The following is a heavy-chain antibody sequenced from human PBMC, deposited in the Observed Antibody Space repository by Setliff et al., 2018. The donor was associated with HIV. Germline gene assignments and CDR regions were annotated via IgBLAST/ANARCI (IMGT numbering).Heavy chain of an antibody. CDR1: GYSFSDYW. CDR2: IFPDDSDT. V-gene: IGHV5-51*01. CDR3: ARLGDDNSGYYQF. D-gene: IGHD3-22*01. J-gene: IGHJ4*02. Sequence: GESLKISCKASGYSFSDYWIGWVRQMPGKGLEWMGIIFPDDSDTRYSPSLQGHVTISADKSISTAYLQWSSLKASDTAIYYCARLGDDNSGYYQFWGQGTLVTVSS.